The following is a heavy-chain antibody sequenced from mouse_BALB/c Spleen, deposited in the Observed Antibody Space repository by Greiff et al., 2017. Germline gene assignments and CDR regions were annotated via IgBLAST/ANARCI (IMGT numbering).Heavy chain of an antibody. J-gene: IGHJ4*01. V-gene: IGHV3-2*02. CDR3: ARWWYYAMDY. CDR1: GYSITSDYA. D-gene: IGHD1-1*02. CDR2: ISYSGST. Sequence: EVQLVESGPGLVKPSQSLSLTCTVTGYSITSDYAWNWIRQFPGNKLEWMGYISYSGSTSYNPSLKSRISITRDTSKNQFFLQLNSVTTEDTATYYCARWWYYAMDYWGQGTSVTVSS.